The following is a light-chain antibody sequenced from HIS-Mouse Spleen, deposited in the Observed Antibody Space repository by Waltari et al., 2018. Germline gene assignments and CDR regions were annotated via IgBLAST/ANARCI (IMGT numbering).Light chain of an antibody. V-gene: IGLV2-23*01. CDR2: EGS. CDR3: CSYAGSSTYWV. CDR1: SIDVGSYNL. J-gene: IGLJ3*02. Sequence: QSALTQPASVSGSPGQSITIPCTGTSIDVGSYNLASWYQQHPGKAPKLMIYEGSKRPSGVSNRFSGSKSGNTASLTISGLQAEDEADYYCCSYAGSSTYWVFGGGTKLTVL.